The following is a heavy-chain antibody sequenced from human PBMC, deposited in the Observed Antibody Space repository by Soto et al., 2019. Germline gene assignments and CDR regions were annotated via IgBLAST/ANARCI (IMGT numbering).Heavy chain of an antibody. D-gene: IGHD6-19*01. CDR3: ARHGQWLVTGYFYYGMDV. CDR2: IYYSGST. V-gene: IGHV4-59*08. J-gene: IGHJ6*02. Sequence: QVQLQESGPGLVKPSETLSLTCTVSGGSISSYYWSWIRQPPGKGLEWIGYIYYSGSTNYNPTLKSRVTISVGTSKNQFSLKLSSVTAADTAVYYCARHGQWLVTGYFYYGMDVWGQGTTVTVSS. CDR1: GGSISSYY.